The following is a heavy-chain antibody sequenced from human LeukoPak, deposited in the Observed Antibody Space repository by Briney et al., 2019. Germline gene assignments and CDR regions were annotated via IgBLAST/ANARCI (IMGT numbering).Heavy chain of an antibody. Sequence: ASVKVSCKASGYTFASYGISWVRQAPGQGLEWMGWISAYNGNTNYAQKLQGRVTMTTDTSTSTAYMELRSLRSDDTAVYYCARDSADIVVVVAATYFDYWGQGTLVTVSS. J-gene: IGHJ4*02. CDR3: ARDSADIVVVVAATYFDY. CDR2: ISAYNGNT. CDR1: GYTFASYG. D-gene: IGHD2-15*01. V-gene: IGHV1-18*01.